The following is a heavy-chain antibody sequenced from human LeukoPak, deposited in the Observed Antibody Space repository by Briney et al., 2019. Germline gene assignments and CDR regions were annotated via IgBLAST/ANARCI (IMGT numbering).Heavy chain of an antibody. CDR1: GFTFSSYG. CDR2: TSYDGSNK. CDR3: TREVLVRGVRYYGMDV. V-gene: IGHV3-30-3*01. D-gene: IGHD3-10*01. J-gene: IGHJ6*02. Sequence: GGSLRLSCAASGFTFSSYGMHWVRQAPGKGLEWVTLTSYDGSNKDYADSVKGRFTISRDNSKNTLYLQMDSLRSEDTAVFYCTREVLVRGVRYYGMDVWGQGTTVTVSS.